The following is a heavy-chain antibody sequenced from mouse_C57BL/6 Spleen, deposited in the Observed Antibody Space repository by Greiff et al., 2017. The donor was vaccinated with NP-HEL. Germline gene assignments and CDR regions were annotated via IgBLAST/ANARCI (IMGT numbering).Heavy chain of an antibody. J-gene: IGHJ4*01. V-gene: IGHV1-64*01. CDR2: IHPNSGST. CDR3: ARSGGLRAMDY. CDR1: GYTFTSYW. D-gene: IGHD2-2*01. Sequence: QVQLQQSGAELVKPGASVKLSCKASGYTFTSYWMHWVKQRPGQGLEWIGMIHPNSGSTNYNEKFKSKATLTVDKSSSTAYMQLSSLTSEDSAVYYCARSGGLRAMDYWGQGTSVTVSS.